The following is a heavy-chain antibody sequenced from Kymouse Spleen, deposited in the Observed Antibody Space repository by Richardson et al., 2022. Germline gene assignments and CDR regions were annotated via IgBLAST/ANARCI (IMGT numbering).Heavy chain of an antibody. D-gene: IGHD7-27*02. CDR3: TTDKGGGDRFDY. V-gene: IGHV3-15*01. CDR2: IKSKTDGGTT. CDR1: GFTFSNAW. Sequence: EVQLVESGGGLVKPGGSLRLSCAASGFTFSNAWMSWVRQAPGKGLEWVGRIKSKTDGGTTDYAAPVKGRFTISRDDSKNTLYLQMNSLKTEDTAVYYCTTDKGGGDRFDYWGQGTLVTVSS. J-gene: IGHJ4*02.